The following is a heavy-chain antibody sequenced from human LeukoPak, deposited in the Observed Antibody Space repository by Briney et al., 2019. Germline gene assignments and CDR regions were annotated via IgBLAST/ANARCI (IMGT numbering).Heavy chain of an antibody. D-gene: IGHD3-10*01. CDR1: GGSISGYY. CDR3: ARGVLLATYYFDY. V-gene: IGHV4-59*01. J-gene: IGHJ4*02. Sequence: SETLSLTCTVSGGSISGYYWSWIRQPPGKGLEWIGYIYYSGSTKCNPSLKSRVTISVDTSKNQFSLKLSSVTAADTVVYYCARGVLLATYYFDYWGQGTLVTVSS. CDR2: IYYSGST.